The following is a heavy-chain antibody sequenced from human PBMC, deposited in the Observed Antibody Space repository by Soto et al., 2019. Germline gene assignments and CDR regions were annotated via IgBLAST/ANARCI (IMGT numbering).Heavy chain of an antibody. Sequence: ASETLSLTCTVSGGSISSYYWSWIRQPPGKGLEWIGYIYYSGSTNYNPSLKSRVTISVDTSKNQFSLKLSSVTAADTAVYYCARVGDYYYGMDVWGQGTTVTVSS. CDR2: IYYSGST. CDR1: GGSISSYY. CDR3: ARVGDYYYGMDV. V-gene: IGHV4-59*01. J-gene: IGHJ6*02. D-gene: IGHD3-16*01.